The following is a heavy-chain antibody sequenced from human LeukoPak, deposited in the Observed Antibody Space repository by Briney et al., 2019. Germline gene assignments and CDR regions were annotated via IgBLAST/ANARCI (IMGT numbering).Heavy chain of an antibody. CDR2: IYPGDSDT. Sequence: GESLKISCQGSGYSFTSYWIGWVRQMPGKGLGWMGIIYPGDSDTRYSPSFQGQVTISADKSISSAYLQWSSLKASDTAMYYCVRSPACSSGTCYPNWFDPWGQGTLVTVSS. D-gene: IGHD2-15*01. V-gene: IGHV5-51*01. J-gene: IGHJ5*02. CDR3: VRSPACSSGTCYPNWFDP. CDR1: GYSFTSYW.